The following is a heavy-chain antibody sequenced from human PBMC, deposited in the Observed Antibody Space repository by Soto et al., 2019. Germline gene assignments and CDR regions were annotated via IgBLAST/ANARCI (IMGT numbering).Heavy chain of an antibody. CDR3: ARRAETNGWNGFGADKYYFDF. D-gene: IGHD1-1*01. CDR2: MNPNTGNS. Sequence: GASVKVSCKASGYTFTSYDIYWVLQATGQGLEWMGWMNPNTGNSGYAQKFQGRVTMTSDTSINTAHMELSSLRSEDTAVYYCARRAETNGWNGFGADKYYFDFWGQGTLVTVSS. V-gene: IGHV1-8*01. J-gene: IGHJ4*02. CDR1: GYTFTSYD.